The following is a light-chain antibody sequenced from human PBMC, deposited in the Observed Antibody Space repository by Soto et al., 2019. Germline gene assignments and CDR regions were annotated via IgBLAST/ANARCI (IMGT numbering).Light chain of an antibody. CDR3: QQRMNWPWA. CDR1: QSVSSY. V-gene: IGKV3-11*01. CDR2: DAS. J-gene: IGKJ1*01. Sequence: EILLTQSPATLSLSPGERATLSCRASQSVSSYLAWYQQKPGQAPRLLIYDASNRATGIPARFSGSGSGTDFTVTISSLEPEDFAVYYCQQRMNWPWAFGEGTKVEIK.